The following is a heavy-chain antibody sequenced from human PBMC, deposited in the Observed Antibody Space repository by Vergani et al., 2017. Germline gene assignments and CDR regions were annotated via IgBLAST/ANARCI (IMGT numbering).Heavy chain of an antibody. CDR2: IYYSGST. Sequence: QLQLQESGPGLVKPSETLSLTCTVSGGSISSSSYYWGWIRQPPGKGLEWIGSIYYSGSTYYNPSLKSRVTISVDTSKNQFSLKLSSVTAADTAVYYCARGGTGESDAFDIWGQGTTVTVSS. D-gene: IGHD3-10*01. V-gene: IGHV4-39*07. J-gene: IGHJ3*02. CDR3: ARGGTGESDAFDI. CDR1: GGSISSSSYY.